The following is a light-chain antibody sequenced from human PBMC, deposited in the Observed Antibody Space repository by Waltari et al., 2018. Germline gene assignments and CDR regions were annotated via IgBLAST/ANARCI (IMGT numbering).Light chain of an antibody. CDR2: GAS. V-gene: IGKV3-20*01. CDR1: QSVGRT. Sequence: IVLTQSPGTLSLSPGERATLSCRASQSVGRTLAWYQQKTGQAPRLLIYGASNRATGIPDRFCGSGSGTEFSLTISRLDHEDFAVYYCQHYVRLPATFGQGTKVEMK. J-gene: IGKJ1*01. CDR3: QHYVRLPAT.